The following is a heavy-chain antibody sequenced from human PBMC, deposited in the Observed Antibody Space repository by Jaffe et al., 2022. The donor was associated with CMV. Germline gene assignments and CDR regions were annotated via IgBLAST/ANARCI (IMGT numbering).Heavy chain of an antibody. V-gene: IGHV4-59*01. D-gene: IGHD6-19*01. CDR3: ARDKGYSSGWLGGGFGWFDP. CDR2: IYYSGST. J-gene: IGHJ5*02. Sequence: QVQLQESGPGLVKPSETLSLTCTVSGGSISSYYWSWIRQPPGKGLEWIGYIYYSGSTNYNPSLKSRVTISVDTSKNQFSLKLSSVTAADTAVYYCARDKGYSSGWLGGGFGWFDPWGQGTLVTVSS. CDR1: GGSISSYY.